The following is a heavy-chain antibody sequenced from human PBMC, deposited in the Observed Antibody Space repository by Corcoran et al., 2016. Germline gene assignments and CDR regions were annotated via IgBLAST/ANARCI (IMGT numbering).Heavy chain of an antibody. CDR3: ARGDGDLFDY. CDR1: GGSFSGYY. CDR2: INHRGST. V-gene: IGHV4-34*01. D-gene: IGHD3-10*01. Sequence: QVQLQQWGAGLLKPSETLSLTCAVYGGSFSGYYWSWIRQPPGKGLEWVGEINHRGSTNYNPSLKSRVTISVDPSKNQFSLKLSSVTAADTAVYYCARGDGDLFDYWGQGTLVTVSS. J-gene: IGHJ4*02.